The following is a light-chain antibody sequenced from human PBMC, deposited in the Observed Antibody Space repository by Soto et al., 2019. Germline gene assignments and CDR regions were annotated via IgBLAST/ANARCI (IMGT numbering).Light chain of an antibody. Sequence: EIVMTQSPATLSVSPGERATLSCRASQSVSTHVAWYQQKPGQAPRLLIYDASTRASGIAARFSGSGSGTEFIFTITSLQSEDFAVYHCQQYNNWPLTFGGGTKVEIK. J-gene: IGKJ4*01. CDR2: DAS. CDR1: QSVSTH. CDR3: QQYNNWPLT. V-gene: IGKV3-15*01.